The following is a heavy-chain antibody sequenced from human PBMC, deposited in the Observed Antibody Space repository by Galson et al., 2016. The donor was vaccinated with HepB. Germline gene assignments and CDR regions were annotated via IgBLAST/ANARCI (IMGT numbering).Heavy chain of an antibody. CDR3: ARGHCGSTNCHLYFDY. J-gene: IGHJ4*01. V-gene: IGHV3-21*01. CDR1: GFNIRDYS. D-gene: IGHD2-2*01. CDR2: IEGDANHI. Sequence: SLRLSCAASGFNIRDYSMNWLRQAPGKGLEWVSHIEGDANHIHYRHSLKGRFTISGDIAKNSLYLEMSGLGAEDTAVYYCARGHCGSTNCHLYFDYWGQGTLVTVSS.